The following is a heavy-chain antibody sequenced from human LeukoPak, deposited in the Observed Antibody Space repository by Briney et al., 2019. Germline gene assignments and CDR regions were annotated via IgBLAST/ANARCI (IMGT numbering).Heavy chain of an antibody. J-gene: IGHJ5*02. CDR1: GYTFTSYY. D-gene: IGHD3-9*01. V-gene: IGHV1-46*01. Sequence: GASVKVSCKASGYTFTSYYMHWVRQAPGQGLEWMGIINPSGGSTSYAQKFQGRVTMTRNTSISTAYMELSSLRSEDTAVYYCARADYDILTGYQDNWFDPWGQGTLVTVSS. CDR2: INPSGGST. CDR3: ARADYDILTGYQDNWFDP.